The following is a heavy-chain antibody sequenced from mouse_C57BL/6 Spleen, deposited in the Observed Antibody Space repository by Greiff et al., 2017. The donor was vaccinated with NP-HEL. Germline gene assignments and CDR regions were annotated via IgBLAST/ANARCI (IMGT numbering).Heavy chain of an antibody. Sequence: EVKLVESGGGLVQSGRSLRLSCATSGFTFSDFYMGWVRQAPGKGLEWIAASRNKANDYTTEYSASVNGRFIVSRDTSQSILYLQMNALRAEDTAIYYCARAELGRDWYFDGWGTGTTVTVSS. D-gene: IGHD4-1*01. CDR2: SRNKANDYTT. V-gene: IGHV7-1*01. CDR3: ARAELGRDWYFDG. CDR1: GFTFSDFY. J-gene: IGHJ1*03.